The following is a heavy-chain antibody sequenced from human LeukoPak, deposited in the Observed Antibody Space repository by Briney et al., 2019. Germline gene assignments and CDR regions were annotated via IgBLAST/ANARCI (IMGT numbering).Heavy chain of an antibody. CDR3: ARIYYDSWSGYSWFDP. D-gene: IGHD3-3*01. J-gene: IGHJ5*02. CDR1: GLTFSSDW. V-gene: IGHV3-7*01. Sequence: GGSLILSCVASGLTFSSDWMTWVRQAPGKGLEWLASIKHDGSENYLVDSVKGRFTISRDNAQSSLFLQMNSLRVDDTAVYHCARIYYDSWSGYSWFDPWGQGILVTVSS. CDR2: IKHDGSEN.